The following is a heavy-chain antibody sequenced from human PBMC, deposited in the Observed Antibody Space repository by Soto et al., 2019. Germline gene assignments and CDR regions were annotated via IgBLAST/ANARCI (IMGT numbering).Heavy chain of an antibody. J-gene: IGHJ6*02. Sequence: GGSLRLSCAASGFTFSSYAMSWVRQAPGKGLEWVSAISGSGGSTYYADSVKGRFTISRDNSKNTLYLQMNSLRAEDTAVYYCAKDPGITMVRAKDRYYYGMDVWGQGTKVTVSS. CDR3: AKDPGITMVRAKDRYYYGMDV. D-gene: IGHD3-10*01. CDR1: GFTFSSYA. CDR2: ISGSGGST. V-gene: IGHV3-23*01.